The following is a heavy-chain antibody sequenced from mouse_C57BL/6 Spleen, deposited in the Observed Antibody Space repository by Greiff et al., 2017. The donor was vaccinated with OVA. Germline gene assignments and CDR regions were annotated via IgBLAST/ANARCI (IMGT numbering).Heavy chain of an antibody. D-gene: IGHD1-1*01. V-gene: IGHV1-81*01. CDR3: ARGDYYGSSWYCDV. CDR2: IYPRSGNT. J-gene: IGHJ1*03. CDR1: GYTFTSYG. Sequence: QVQLKQSGAELARPGASVKLSCKASGYTFTSYGISWVKQRTGQGLEWIGEIYPRSGNTYYNEKFKGKATLTADKSSSTAYMELRSLTSEDAAVYFCARGDYYGSSWYCDVWGTGTTVTVSS.